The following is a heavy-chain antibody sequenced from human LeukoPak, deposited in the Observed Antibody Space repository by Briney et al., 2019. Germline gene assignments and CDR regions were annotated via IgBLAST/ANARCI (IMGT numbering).Heavy chain of an antibody. D-gene: IGHD2-2*01. Sequence: GGSLRPSCAASGFTFRDYAMNWVRQAPGKGLEWVSTISGGSVGTFYADSVKGRFTISRDNSKNTLYLQMNSLRAEDTAVYYCAKDRTRGQPPSWFDPWGQGTLVTVSS. J-gene: IGHJ5*02. CDR2: ISGGSVGT. V-gene: IGHV3-23*01. CDR3: AKDRTRGQPPSWFDP. CDR1: GFTFRDYA.